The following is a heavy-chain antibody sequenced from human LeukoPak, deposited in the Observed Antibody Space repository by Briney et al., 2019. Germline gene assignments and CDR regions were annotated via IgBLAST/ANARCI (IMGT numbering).Heavy chain of an antibody. D-gene: IGHD3-10*01. CDR1: GGSISSGGYS. CDR3: ATSGDRGEFDH. J-gene: IGHJ4*02. Sequence: PSETLSLTCAVSGGSISSGGYSWSWIRQPPGKGLEWIGYIYHSGSTYYNPSLKSRVTISVDRSKNQFSLKLGSLTAADTAAYYCATSGDRGEFDHWGQGTLVTVSS. CDR2: IYHSGST. V-gene: IGHV4-30-2*01.